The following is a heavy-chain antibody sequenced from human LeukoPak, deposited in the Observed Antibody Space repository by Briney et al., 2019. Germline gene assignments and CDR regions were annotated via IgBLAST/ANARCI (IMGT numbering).Heavy chain of an antibody. Sequence: TSVTVSCKTSGFTFTSSSIQWVRQARGQRLEWVAWIVVGSGNTNSAQRFQERVTITRDMSTSTAYMELSSLRSEDTAVYYCAAEVYRGGDCCHFDYWGQGTLVTVSS. CDR2: IVVGSGNT. CDR3: AAEVYRGGDCCHFDY. D-gene: IGHD2-21*02. CDR1: GFTFTSSS. V-gene: IGHV1-58*02. J-gene: IGHJ4*02.